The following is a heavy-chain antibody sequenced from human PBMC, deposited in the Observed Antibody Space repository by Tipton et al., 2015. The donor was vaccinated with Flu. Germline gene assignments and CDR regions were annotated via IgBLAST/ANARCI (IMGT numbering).Heavy chain of an antibody. V-gene: IGHV4-34*01. CDR2: INHSGST. D-gene: IGHD3-16*01. CDR3: AGRGPYDYVWGSRRGYFDY. Sequence: TLSLTCAVYGGSFSGYYWSWIRQPPGKGLEWIGEINHSGSTNYNPSLKSPVTISVDTSKNQFSRKLSSVTAADTAVYYCAGRGPYDYVWGSRRGYFDYWGQGTLVTVSS. CDR1: GGSFSGYY. J-gene: IGHJ4*02.